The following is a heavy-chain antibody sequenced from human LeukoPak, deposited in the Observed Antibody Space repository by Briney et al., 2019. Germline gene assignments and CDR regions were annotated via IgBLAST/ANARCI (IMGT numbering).Heavy chain of an antibody. CDR2: IYYSGST. D-gene: IGHD3-3*01. CDR3: ARGFLEWLPIDY. V-gene: IGHV4-30-4*08. CDR1: GGSISSGDYY. J-gene: IGHJ4*02. Sequence: PSQTLSLTCSVSGGSISSGDYYWSWIRQPPGKGLEWIGYIYYSGSTYHNPSLKSRVTISVDTSKNQFSLKLSSVTAADTAVYYCARGFLEWLPIDYWGQGTLVTVSS.